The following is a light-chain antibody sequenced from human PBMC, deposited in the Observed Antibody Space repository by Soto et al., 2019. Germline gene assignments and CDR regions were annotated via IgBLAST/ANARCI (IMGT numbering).Light chain of an antibody. CDR2: DVS. CDR3: QQYDNLPRT. CDR1: QGITNY. Sequence: DLQLTQSPSYLSASVGDRVTITCQASQGITNYLNWYQQKPGKAPKVLIYDVSNLETGVPSRFSGSGSGTDFTFTIISLQPEDVGTYYCQQYDNLPRTFGQGTKVEIK. V-gene: IGKV1-33*01. J-gene: IGKJ1*01.